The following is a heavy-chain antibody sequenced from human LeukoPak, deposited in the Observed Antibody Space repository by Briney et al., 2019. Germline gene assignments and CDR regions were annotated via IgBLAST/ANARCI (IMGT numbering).Heavy chain of an antibody. Sequence: GGSLRLSCAASGFAFSSYAMNWVRQAPGKGLEWVSGISGSGDATFYADPVKGRFTISRDNSKNTLYLQMNSLRGDDTAVYYCAKYVTPPGTYYYGLDVWGQGTTITVSS. CDR2: ISGSGDAT. CDR1: GFAFSSYA. J-gene: IGHJ6*02. CDR3: AKYVTPPGTYYYGLDV. V-gene: IGHV3-23*01. D-gene: IGHD6-13*01.